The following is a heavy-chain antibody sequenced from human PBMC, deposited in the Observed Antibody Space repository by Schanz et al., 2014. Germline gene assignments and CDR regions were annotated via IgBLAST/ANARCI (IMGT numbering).Heavy chain of an antibody. Sequence: QVQLVQSGGGVVQPGGSLRLSCAASGFTFTSYSMHWVRQAPGKGLEWVAVIWYDGNNKYYADSVKGRFTISRDNSKNTLYLQMNNLRAEDTAVYYCPREMGSALLRYFDLWGRGTLVTVSS. CDR1: GFTFTSYS. CDR3: PREMGSALLRYFDL. CDR2: IWYDGNNK. J-gene: IGHJ2*01. V-gene: IGHV3-33*01. D-gene: IGHD1-26*01.